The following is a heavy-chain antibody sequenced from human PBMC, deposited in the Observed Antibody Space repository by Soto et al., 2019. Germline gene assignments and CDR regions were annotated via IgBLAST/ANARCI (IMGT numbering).Heavy chain of an antibody. Sequence: ASVKVSCKASGYTFTSYGISWVRQAPGQGLEWMGWISAYNGNTNYAQKLQGRVTMTTDTSTSTAYMELRSLRSDDTAVYYCAREEGYCSGGSCYSGYYYYYMDVWGKGTTVTVS. V-gene: IGHV1-18*01. CDR2: ISAYNGNT. D-gene: IGHD2-15*01. CDR1: GYTFTSYG. J-gene: IGHJ6*03. CDR3: AREEGYCSGGSCYSGYYYYYMDV.